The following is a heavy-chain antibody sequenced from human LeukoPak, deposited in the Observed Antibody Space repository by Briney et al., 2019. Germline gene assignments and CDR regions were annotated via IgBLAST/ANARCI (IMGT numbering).Heavy chain of an antibody. Sequence: PGGSLRLSCAASGFTFSSYWMHWVRQAPGKGLVWVSRINSDGSSTNYADSVKGRFTISRDNAKNTLYLQKDSLRAEDTAVYYCARDATTVTTADLYFWGQGTLVPVSS. CDR1: GFTFSSYW. V-gene: IGHV3-74*01. CDR3: ARDATTVTTADLYF. D-gene: IGHD4-17*01. J-gene: IGHJ4*02. CDR2: INSDGSST.